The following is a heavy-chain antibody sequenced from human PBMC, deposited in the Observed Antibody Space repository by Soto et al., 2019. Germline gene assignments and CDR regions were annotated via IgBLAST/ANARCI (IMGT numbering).Heavy chain of an antibody. V-gene: IGHV3-15*01. CDR3: TARTPVFYDRSGYVLAEYFHH. D-gene: IGHD3-22*01. J-gene: IGHJ1*01. Sequence: GGSLRLSCAASGFTFSNAWMSWVRQAPGKGLEWVGRIKSKTDGGTTDYAAPVRGRFTIASDDSKNTLYMQMNRLKTEVTAVYYCTARTPVFYDRSGYVLAEYFHHWGQGTLVTVSS. CDR1: GFTFSNAW. CDR2: IKSKTDGGTT.